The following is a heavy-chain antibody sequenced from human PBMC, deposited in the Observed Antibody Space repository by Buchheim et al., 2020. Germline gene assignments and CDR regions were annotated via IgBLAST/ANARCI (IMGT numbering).Heavy chain of an antibody. CDR1: GGSMTSGNYF. D-gene: IGHD3-16*02. Sequence: RESGPGLVKPSQTLSLTCSVSGGSMTSGNYFWSWIRQPAGKALEWLARIDWDDDKYYSPSLKTRLTISKDTSKNQVVLTMTNMDPVDTATYYCARTPIMITFGGVIVNAIDYWGQGTL. J-gene: IGHJ4*02. CDR3: ARTPIMITFGGVIVNAIDY. V-gene: IGHV2-70*11. CDR2: IDWDDDK.